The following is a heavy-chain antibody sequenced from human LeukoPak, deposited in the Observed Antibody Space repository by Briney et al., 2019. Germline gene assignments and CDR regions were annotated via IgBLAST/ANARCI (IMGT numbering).Heavy chain of an antibody. CDR1: GLTFSSYA. Sequence: GGSLRLSCAASGLTFSSYAMSWVRQAREKGLEWVSVIRGNGGSTYYADSVKGRFTISRDNSKNTLYLQMNTLRAEDTAVYYCAKPQPIYSSGWYNYLDYWGQGGLVTVSS. CDR2: IRGNGGST. V-gene: IGHV3-23*01. D-gene: IGHD6-19*01. J-gene: IGHJ4*02. CDR3: AKPQPIYSSGWYNYLDY.